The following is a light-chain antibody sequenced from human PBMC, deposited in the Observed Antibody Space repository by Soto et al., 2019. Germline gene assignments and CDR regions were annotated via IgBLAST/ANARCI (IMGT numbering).Light chain of an antibody. CDR2: EVT. CDR1: SSDVGYYDY. V-gene: IGLV2-8*01. Sequence: QSLLTQSPSASGFPGQSVTISCTGTSSDVGYYDYVSWYQQHPGKAPKLVIYEVTKRPSGVPDRVSASKSGNTASLTVSGLRAEDEADYYCSSYAGSNNFVFGSGTKVTVL. J-gene: IGLJ1*01. CDR3: SSYAGSNNFV.